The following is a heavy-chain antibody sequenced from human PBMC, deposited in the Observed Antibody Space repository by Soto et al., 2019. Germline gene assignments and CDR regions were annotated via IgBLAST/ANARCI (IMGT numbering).Heavy chain of an antibody. D-gene: IGHD4-17*01. CDR3: ATVAYHDYGDYVWFDP. J-gene: IGHJ5*02. V-gene: IGHV1-24*01. CDR2: FDPEDGET. Sequence: ASVKVSCKVSGYTLTELSMHWVRQAPGKGLEWMGGFDPEDGETIYAQKFQGRVTMTEDTSTDTAYMELSSLRSEDTAVYYCATVAYHDYGDYVWFDPWGQGTLVTV. CDR1: GYTLTELS.